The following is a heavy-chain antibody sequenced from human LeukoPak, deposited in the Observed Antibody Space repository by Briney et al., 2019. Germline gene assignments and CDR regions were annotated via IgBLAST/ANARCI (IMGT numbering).Heavy chain of an antibody. D-gene: IGHD5-12*01. Sequence: PSETLSLTCTVSGGSISSYYWSWIRQPPGKGLEWIGYIYYSGSTNYNPSLKSRVTISVDTSKNQFSLKLSSVTTADTAVYYCARQGIVATTGFDYWGQGTLVTVSS. CDR1: GGSISSYY. J-gene: IGHJ4*02. V-gene: IGHV4-59*08. CDR2: IYYSGST. CDR3: ARQGIVATTGFDY.